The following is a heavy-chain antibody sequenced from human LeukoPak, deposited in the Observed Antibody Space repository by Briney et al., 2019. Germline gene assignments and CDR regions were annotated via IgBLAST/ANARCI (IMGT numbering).Heavy chain of an antibody. Sequence: PSETLSLTCNVSGGSISSHYWSWIRQPPGKGLEWVGYIYPSGSTTNYNPSLKSRVTISVDTSKNQFSLKLSSVTAADTAVYYCARAVVPAAIRGGWFDPWGQGTLVTVSS. D-gene: IGHD2-2*01. J-gene: IGHJ5*02. CDR2: IYPSGST. CDR3: ARAVVPAAIRGGWFDP. CDR1: GGSISSHY. V-gene: IGHV4-4*09.